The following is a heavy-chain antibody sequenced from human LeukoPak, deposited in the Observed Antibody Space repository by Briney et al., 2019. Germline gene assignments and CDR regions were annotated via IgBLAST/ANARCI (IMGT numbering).Heavy chain of an antibody. V-gene: IGHV1-18*01. J-gene: IGHJ4*02. Sequence: ASVKVSCTASGCTLTNYGISWVRQAPGQGLEWMGWISAYNGNTNYAQKLQGRVTVTTDTSTNTAYMELRSLRSDDTAVYYCATGLTLYSSETFDYWGQGTLVTVSS. CDR1: GCTLTNYG. CDR2: ISAYNGNT. CDR3: ATGLTLYSSETFDY. D-gene: IGHD6-19*01.